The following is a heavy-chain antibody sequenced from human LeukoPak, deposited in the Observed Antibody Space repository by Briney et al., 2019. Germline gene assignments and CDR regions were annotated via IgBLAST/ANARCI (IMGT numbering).Heavy chain of an antibody. Sequence: ASVKVSCKASGYTFTSYAMNWVRQAPGQGLEWMGWINTNTGNPTYAQGFTGRFAFSLDTSVSTAYLQISSLKAEDTAVYYCARVYSDYDWGRDYWFDYWGQGTLVTVSS. J-gene: IGHJ4*02. D-gene: IGHD5-12*01. CDR2: INTNTGNP. V-gene: IGHV7-4-1*02. CDR3: ARVYSDYDWGRDYWFDY. CDR1: GYTFTSYA.